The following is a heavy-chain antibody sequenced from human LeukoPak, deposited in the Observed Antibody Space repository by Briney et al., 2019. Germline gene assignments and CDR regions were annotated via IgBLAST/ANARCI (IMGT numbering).Heavy chain of an antibody. CDR1: GFTFSSHG. J-gene: IGHJ6*02. D-gene: IGHD1-20*01. CDR2: ISSSNSYI. CDR3: ARVKALSGTTTGGMDV. V-gene: IGHV3-21*01. Sequence: GGSLRLSCAASGFTFSSHGIHWVRQGPGKGLEWVSSISSSNSYIYYADSGKGRLTISRVNAKNSLYLQMNSLRAEDTAVYYCARVKALSGTTTGGMDVWGHGTTVTVSS.